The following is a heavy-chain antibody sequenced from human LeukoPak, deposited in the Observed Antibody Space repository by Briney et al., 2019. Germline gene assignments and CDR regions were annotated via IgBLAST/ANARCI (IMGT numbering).Heavy chain of an antibody. CDR1: GFSISAYW. Sequence: PGGSLRLSCAASGFSISAYWMTWVRQAPGKGLEWVANINQDGSEKYSVDSVKGRFTISRDNSKNTLYLQMNSLRAEDTAVYYCARDRGHYYYYGMDVWGQGTTVTVSS. J-gene: IGHJ6*02. CDR3: ARDRGHYYYYGMDV. V-gene: IGHV3-7*01. CDR2: INQDGSEK.